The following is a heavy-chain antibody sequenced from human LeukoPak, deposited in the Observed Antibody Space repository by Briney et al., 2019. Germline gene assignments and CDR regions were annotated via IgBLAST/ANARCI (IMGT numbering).Heavy chain of an antibody. CDR3: ARDYYDSSGYIDY. D-gene: IGHD3-22*01. J-gene: IGHJ4*02. Sequence: GRSLRLSCAASGFTFSSYATHWVRQAPGKGLEWVAVISYDGSNKYYADSVKGRFTISRDNSKNTLYLQMNSLRAEDTAVYYCARDYYDSSGYIDYWGQGTLVTVSS. V-gene: IGHV3-30*01. CDR2: ISYDGSNK. CDR1: GFTFSSYA.